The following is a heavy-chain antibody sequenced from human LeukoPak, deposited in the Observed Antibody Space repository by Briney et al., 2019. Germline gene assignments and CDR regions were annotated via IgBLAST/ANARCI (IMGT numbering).Heavy chain of an antibody. CDR1: GFTFSSYA. CDR2: ISGSGGST. V-gene: IGHV3-23*01. CDR3: AKDGFRLGSAF. J-gene: IGHJ4*02. D-gene: IGHD3-16*01. Sequence: GGSLRLSCAASGFTFSSYAMSWVRQAPGKGLEWVSAISGSGGSTYYADSVKGRFTISRGNSKNTLYLQMNSLRAEDTAVYYCAKDGFRLGSAFWGQGTLVTVSS.